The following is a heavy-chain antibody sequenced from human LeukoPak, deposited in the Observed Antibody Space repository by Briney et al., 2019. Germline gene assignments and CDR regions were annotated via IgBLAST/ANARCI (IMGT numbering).Heavy chain of an antibody. V-gene: IGHV3-30*02. D-gene: IGHD3-10*01. CDR1: GLIHSNYG. Sequence: GGSLRLSCAASGLIHSNYGMHWVRQGPGKGLEWVAFILFDGSNTKYAASVKGRFTISRDNSENTVYLQMSTLTIDDTAMYYCTNQKFSGSHLFGYWGQGTLVTVSS. J-gene: IGHJ4*02. CDR2: ILFDGSNT. CDR3: TNQKFSGSHLFGY.